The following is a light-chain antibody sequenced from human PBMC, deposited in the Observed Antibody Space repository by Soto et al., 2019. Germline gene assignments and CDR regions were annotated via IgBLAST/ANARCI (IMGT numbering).Light chain of an antibody. Sequence: EIVMTQSPATLSLSPGERATLSCRASQSVSGYLAWYQQKPGQAPRLLIYDASNMATGIPARFSGSGSGTEFTITISSLQSEDFAFYYCQQYNNWPRTFGQGTKLEIK. CDR2: DAS. CDR1: QSVSGY. CDR3: QQYNNWPRT. J-gene: IGKJ2*01. V-gene: IGKV3-15*01.